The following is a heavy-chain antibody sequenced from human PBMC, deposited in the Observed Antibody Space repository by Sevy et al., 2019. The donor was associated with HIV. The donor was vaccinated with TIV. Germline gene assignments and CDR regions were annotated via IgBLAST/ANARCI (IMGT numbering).Heavy chain of an antibody. D-gene: IGHD2-8*01. J-gene: IGHJ6*02. CDR3: ARVGIVLMVYATYGMDV. V-gene: IGHV1-69*13. CDR1: GGTFSSYA. Sequence: ASVKVSCKASGGTFSSYAISWVRQAPGQGLEWMGGIIPIFGTANYAQKFQVRVTITADESTSTAYMELSSLRSEDTAVYYCARVGIVLMVYATYGMDVWGQGTTVTVSS. CDR2: IIPIFGTA.